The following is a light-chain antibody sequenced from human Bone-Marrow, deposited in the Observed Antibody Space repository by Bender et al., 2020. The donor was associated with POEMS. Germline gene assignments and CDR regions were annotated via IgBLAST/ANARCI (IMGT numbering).Light chain of an antibody. V-gene: IGLV2-23*02. CDR1: GSDIGNYNL. Sequence: QSALTQPASVSGSPGQSISISCTGTGSDIGNYNLVSWYQQFPGKASKLMVYQVAKRPPGVSHRFSGFKSGNTATLTISGLQTEGEADYYWCSYAGPRTLVFGGGTRVTVL. J-gene: IGLJ3*02. CDR2: QVA. CDR3: CSYAGPRTLV.